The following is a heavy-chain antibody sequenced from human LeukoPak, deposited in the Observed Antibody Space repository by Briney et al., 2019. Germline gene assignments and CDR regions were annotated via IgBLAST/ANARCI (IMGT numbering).Heavy chain of an antibody. CDR1: GGSISSGGYY. V-gene: IGHV4-31*03. CDR2: IYYSGST. J-gene: IGHJ4*02. CDR3: ARVVRIRGFGGVIVSSFDY. D-gene: IGHD3-16*02. Sequence: PSRTLSLTCTVSGGSISSGGYYWSWIRQHPGKGLEWIGYIYYSGSTYYNPSLKSRVTISVDTSKNQFSLKLSSVTAADTAVYYCARVVRIRGFGGVIVSSFDYWDQGILVTVSS.